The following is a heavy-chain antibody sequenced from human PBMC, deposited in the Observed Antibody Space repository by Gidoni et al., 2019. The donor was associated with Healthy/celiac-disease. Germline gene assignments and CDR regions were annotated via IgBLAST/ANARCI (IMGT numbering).Heavy chain of an antibody. CDR1: GFTVSSNY. Sequence: EVQLVETGGGLIQPGGSLRLSCAASGFTVSSNYMGWVRQAPGKGLEWVSVIFSGGSTYYANPVKGRFTISKDKSKNTVYLQMNSLGAEDTAGYYCARDYPTSGGGDYYYYGMDVWGQGTTVTVSS. J-gene: IGHJ6*02. V-gene: IGHV3-53*02. CDR2: IFSGGST. CDR3: ARDYPTSGGGDYYYYGMDV. D-gene: IGHD3-10*01.